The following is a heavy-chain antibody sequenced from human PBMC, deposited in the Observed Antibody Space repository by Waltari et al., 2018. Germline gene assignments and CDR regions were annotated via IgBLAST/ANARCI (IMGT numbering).Heavy chain of an antibody. Sequence: QVQLQESGPGLVKPSETLSLTCAVSGYSISSGYYWGWIRQPPGKGLEWIGSNYHSGSTYYNPSLKSRVTISVDTSKNQFSLKLSSVTAADTAVYYCARDYVTLGYYYYYMDVWGKGTTVTVSS. CDR1: GYSISSGYY. CDR2: NYHSGST. CDR3: ARDYVTLGYYYYYMDV. D-gene: IGHD3-16*01. J-gene: IGHJ6*03. V-gene: IGHV4-38-2*02.